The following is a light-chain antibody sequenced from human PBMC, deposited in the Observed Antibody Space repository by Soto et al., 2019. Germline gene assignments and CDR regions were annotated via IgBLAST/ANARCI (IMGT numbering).Light chain of an antibody. CDR3: ATWDDSLYGMV. CDR1: SSNIGRNP. J-gene: IGLJ2*01. CDR2: TNN. V-gene: IGLV1-44*01. Sequence: QSVLTQPPSASGTPGQRVTISCSGGSSNIGRNPVNWYLQLPGTAPKLLIYTNNQRPSGVPDRVSASKSGTSASLTISGFQSEDEADYYCATWDDSLYGMVFGGGTKLTVL.